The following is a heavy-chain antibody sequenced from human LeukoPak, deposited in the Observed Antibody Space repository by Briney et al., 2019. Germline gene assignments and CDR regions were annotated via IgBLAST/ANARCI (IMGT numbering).Heavy chain of an antibody. Sequence: PGGSLRLSCSASGFIFSSFGWHWVRQAPGKGLEYVSGISNNGGSSFYADSVKGRFTISRDNSKNTLYLQMSSLRAEDTAVYYCVKITSVTGGDCWGQGTRLTVSS. J-gene: IGHJ4*02. CDR3: VKITSVTGGDC. CDR1: GFIFSSFG. CDR2: ISNNGGSS. V-gene: IGHV3-64D*09. D-gene: IGHD1-1*01.